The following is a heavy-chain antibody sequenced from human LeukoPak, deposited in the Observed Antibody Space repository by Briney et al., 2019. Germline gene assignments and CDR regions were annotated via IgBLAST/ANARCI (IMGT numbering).Heavy chain of an antibody. CDR2: IYSGGST. Sequence: ETLSLTCTVSGGSISSYYWSWVRQAPGKGLEWVSVIYSGGSTYYADSVKGRFTISRDNSKNTLYLQMNSLRAEDTAVYYCARDLFNGDYAFDYWGQGTLVTVSS. D-gene: IGHD4-17*01. J-gene: IGHJ4*02. CDR3: ARDLFNGDYAFDY. CDR1: GGSISSYY. V-gene: IGHV3-66*01.